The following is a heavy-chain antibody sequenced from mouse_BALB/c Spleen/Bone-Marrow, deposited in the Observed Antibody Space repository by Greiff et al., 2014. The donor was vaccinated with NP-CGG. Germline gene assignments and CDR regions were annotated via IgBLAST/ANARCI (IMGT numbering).Heavy chain of an antibody. CDR1: GFTFSTYG. Sequence: EVMLVESGGDLVKPGGSLKLSCAASGFTFSTYGMSCVRQTPDKRLEWVATISSGGGYTYYPDSVKGRFTVSRDNANNTLYLQMSSLKSEDTAMYYCTRQRNWDHYAMDYWGQGTSVTVSS. CDR2: ISSGGGYT. J-gene: IGHJ4*01. D-gene: IGHD4-1*01. CDR3: TRQRNWDHYAMDY. V-gene: IGHV5-6*02.